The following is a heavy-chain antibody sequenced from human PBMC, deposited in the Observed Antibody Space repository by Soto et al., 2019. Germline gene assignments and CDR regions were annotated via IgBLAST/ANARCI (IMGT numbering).Heavy chain of an antibody. CDR3: ARDGDVNTGFGKDY. V-gene: IGHV3-33*01. CDR2: IWHDGGNK. CDR1: GFTFSSYG. Sequence: PGGPLRLSCAASGFTFSSYGMHWVRQAPGKGLEWVAFIWHDGGNKFYAESVKGRFTISRDNSKNTLYLQMTSLSAEDTAMYYCARDGDVNTGFGKDYWGQGTLVTVFS. D-gene: IGHD3-16*01. J-gene: IGHJ4*02.